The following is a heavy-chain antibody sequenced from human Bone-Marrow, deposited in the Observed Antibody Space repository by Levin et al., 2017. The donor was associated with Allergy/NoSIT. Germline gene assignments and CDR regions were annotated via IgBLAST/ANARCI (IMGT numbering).Heavy chain of an antibody. Sequence: PSETLSLTCTVSGDSISRYYWSWIRQPPGKGLEWIGYIYYSGSTNYNPSLKSRVTISVDTSKNQFSLDLNFVTAAYTAVYYCARDAQTSPTRNYGMDVWGQGTTVTVSS. J-gene: IGHJ6*02. CDR1: GDSISRYY. V-gene: IGHV4-59*01. CDR3: ARDAQTSPTRNYGMDV. CDR2: IYYSGST.